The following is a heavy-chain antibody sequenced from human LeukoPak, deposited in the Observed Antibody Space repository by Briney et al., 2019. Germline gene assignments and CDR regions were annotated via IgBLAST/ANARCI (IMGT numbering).Heavy chain of an antibody. J-gene: IGHJ4*02. Sequence: GGSLRLSCAASGFTFSRYWMHWVRQVPGKGLMWVSRINSDGSSTNYADSVKGRFTISRDNAKNTLYLQMDSLGAEDTAVYYCARDHGDYYFDYWGRGTLVTVSS. D-gene: IGHD4-17*01. CDR3: ARDHGDYYFDY. CDR1: GFTFSRYW. CDR2: INSDGSST. V-gene: IGHV3-74*01.